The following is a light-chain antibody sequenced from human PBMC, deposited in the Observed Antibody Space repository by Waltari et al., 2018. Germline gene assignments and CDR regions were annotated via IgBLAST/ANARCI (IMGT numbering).Light chain of an antibody. CDR2: GAS. CDR1: QRGSSN. V-gene: IGKV3-15*01. Sequence: EIVMTQSPATLSVSPGEGATLSCRASQRGSSNFAWYQQKAGQAPRLLIDGASTRATDFPARFSGSGSGTEFTLTISSMQSEDFAVYYCQQYNSWPPVWTFGQGTKVEIK. J-gene: IGKJ1*01. CDR3: QQYNSWPPVWT.